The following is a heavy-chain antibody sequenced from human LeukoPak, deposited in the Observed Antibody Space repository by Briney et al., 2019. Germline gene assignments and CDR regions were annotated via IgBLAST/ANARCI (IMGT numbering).Heavy chain of an antibody. J-gene: IGHJ3*02. CDR1: GFTFSSYW. D-gene: IGHD6-19*01. CDR3: ARVRAVADDAFDI. Sequence: GGSLRLSCAASGFTFSSYWMSWVRQAPGKGLEWVANIKQDGSEKYYVDSVKGRFTISRDNAKNPLYLQMNSLRAEDTAVYYCARVRAVADDAFDIWGQGTMVTVSS. CDR2: IKQDGSEK. V-gene: IGHV3-7*01.